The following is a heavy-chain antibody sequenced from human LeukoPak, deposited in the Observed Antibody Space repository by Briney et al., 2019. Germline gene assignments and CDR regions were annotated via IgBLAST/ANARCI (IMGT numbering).Heavy chain of an antibody. CDR2: IDPNSGDT. Sequence: ASVKVSCKASGYTFSSYDINWVRQATGQGLEWMGWIDPNSGDTSYAQKYQGRVTMTRNTSINTAYMALSSLTSDDTAVYYCARAEWLVVGYYYYMDVWGKDPRVTVSS. D-gene: IGHD6-19*01. CDR1: GYTFSSYD. V-gene: IGHV1-8*01. J-gene: IGHJ6*03. CDR3: ARAEWLVVGYYYYMDV.